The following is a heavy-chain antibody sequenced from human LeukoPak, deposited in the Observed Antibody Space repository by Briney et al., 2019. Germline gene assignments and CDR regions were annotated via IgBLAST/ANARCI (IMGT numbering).Heavy chain of an antibody. V-gene: IGHV3-11*05. CDR3: ARDNGNKYYLDY. CDR1: GFMFSDYF. D-gene: IGHD2-8*01. CDR2: ISNNSKYT. J-gene: IGHJ4*02. Sequence: GGFLRLSCAASGFMFSDYFMSWIRQAPGKEVEWVSYISNNSKYTKYADSVKGRFTISRDNAKKSLYLQMNSLRAEDPAVYYCARDNGNKYYLDYWGQGTLVTVSS.